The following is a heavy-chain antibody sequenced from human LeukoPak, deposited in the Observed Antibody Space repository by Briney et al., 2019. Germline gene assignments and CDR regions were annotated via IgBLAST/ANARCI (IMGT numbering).Heavy chain of an antibody. V-gene: IGHV3-48*02. CDR2: ISSSSSTI. J-gene: IGHJ4*02. CDR3: ARCGQLVPHY. Sequence: GGSLRLSCAASGFTFSSYSMNWVRQAPGKGLEWVSYISSSSSTIYYADSVKGRFTISRDNAKNSLYLQVNSLRDEDTAVYYCARCGQLVPHYWGQGTLVTVSS. D-gene: IGHD6-13*01. CDR1: GFTFSSYS.